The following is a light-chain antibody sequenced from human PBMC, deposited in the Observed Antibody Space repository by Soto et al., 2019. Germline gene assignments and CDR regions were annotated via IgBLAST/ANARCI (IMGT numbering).Light chain of an antibody. CDR3: QQRSNWPPIT. J-gene: IGKJ5*01. CDR2: DAS. V-gene: IGKV3-11*01. Sequence: EIVLTRSPATLSLSPLEVAARAFMASQSVSSYLAWYQQKPGQAPRLLIYDASNRATGIPARFSGSGSGTDFTLTISSLEPEDFAVYYCQQRSNWPPITFGQGTRLEIK. CDR1: QSVSSY.